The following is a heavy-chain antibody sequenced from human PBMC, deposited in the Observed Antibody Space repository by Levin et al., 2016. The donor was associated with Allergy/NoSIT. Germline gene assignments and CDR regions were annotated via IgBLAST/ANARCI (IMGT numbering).Heavy chain of an antibody. CDR3: ATMIIDSGAWFGEYFHQ. CDR2: IYSSGST. V-gene: IGHV4-4*07. J-gene: IGHJ1*01. D-gene: IGHD2-15*01. Sequence: SETLSLTCTVSGGSISSYYWNWIRQSAGKGLEWIGRIYSSGSTDYNPSLKSRVTMSVDTPKNQFSLKLSSVTAADTAIYYCATMIIDSGAWFGEYFHQWGQGTPVSVSS. CDR1: GGSISSYY.